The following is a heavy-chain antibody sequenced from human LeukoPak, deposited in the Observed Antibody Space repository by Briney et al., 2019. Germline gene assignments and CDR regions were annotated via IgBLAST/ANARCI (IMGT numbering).Heavy chain of an antibody. V-gene: IGHV1-69*05. D-gene: IGHD6-6*01. Sequence: GSSVKVSCKASGGTFSSYAISWVRQAPGQGLEWMGGIIPIFGTANYAQKFQGRVTITTDESTSTAYMELSSLRSEDTAVYYCARVKQLATSDVFDIWGQGTMVTVSS. J-gene: IGHJ3*02. CDR2: IIPIFGTA. CDR3: ARVKQLATSDVFDI. CDR1: GGTFSSYA.